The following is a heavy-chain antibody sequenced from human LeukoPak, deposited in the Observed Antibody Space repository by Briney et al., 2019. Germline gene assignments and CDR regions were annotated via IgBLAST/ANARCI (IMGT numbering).Heavy chain of an antibody. CDR2: INAGNGNT. CDR3: ASTPDYDFWSGYLDY. V-gene: IGHV1-3*01. CDR1: GYTFTSYA. J-gene: IGHJ4*02. Sequence: ASVKVSCKASGYTFTSYAMHWVRQAPGQRLEWMGWINAGNGNTKYSQKFQGRVTITRDTSASTAYMGLSSLRSEDTAVYYCASTPDYDFWSGYLDYWGQGTLVTVSS. D-gene: IGHD3-3*01.